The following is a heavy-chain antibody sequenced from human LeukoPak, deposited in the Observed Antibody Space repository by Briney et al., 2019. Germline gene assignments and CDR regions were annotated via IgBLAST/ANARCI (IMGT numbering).Heavy chain of an antibody. D-gene: IGHD6-6*01. Sequence: ASVKVSCKASGYTFTNYYMHWVRQAPGQGLEWMGWINPNSGGTNFAQKFQGRVAMTRDTSISTAYMELGSLRSDDTAVYYCARARWQLVPYFDSWGQGTLVTVSS. J-gene: IGHJ4*02. CDR1: GYTFTNYY. CDR3: ARARWQLVPYFDS. CDR2: INPNSGGT. V-gene: IGHV1-2*02.